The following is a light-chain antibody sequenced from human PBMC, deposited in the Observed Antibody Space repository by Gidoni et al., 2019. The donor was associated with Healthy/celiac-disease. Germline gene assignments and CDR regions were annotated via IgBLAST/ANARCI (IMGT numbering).Light chain of an antibody. CDR2: GAS. CDR1: QSVSSSY. Sequence: IVLTQSPGTLSLSPGERATLSCRASQSVSSSYLAWYQQKPGQAPRLLIYGASSRATGSPDRFSGSGSGTDFTLTISRLEPEDFAVYYCQQYGSSRLTFGGGTKVESK. J-gene: IGKJ4*01. V-gene: IGKV3-20*01. CDR3: QQYGSSRLT.